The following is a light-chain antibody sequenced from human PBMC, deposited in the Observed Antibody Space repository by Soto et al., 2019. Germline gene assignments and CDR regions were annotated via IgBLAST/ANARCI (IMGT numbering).Light chain of an antibody. V-gene: IGKV1-39*01. CDR2: AAS. Sequence: DSQMTQSPSSLSASVGDRVTITGLASQSISSYLNWYQQKPGKAPKLLIYAASSLQSGVPSRFSGSGSGTDFTLTISSLQPEDFATYYCQQSYSTPDTFGQGTKVDIK. CDR3: QQSYSTPDT. CDR1: QSISSY. J-gene: IGKJ1*01.